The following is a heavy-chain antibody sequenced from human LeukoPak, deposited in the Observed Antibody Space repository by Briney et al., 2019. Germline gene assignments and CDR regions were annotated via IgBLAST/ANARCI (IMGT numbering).Heavy chain of an antibody. CDR2: ISSSSSYI. D-gene: IGHD3-10*01. CDR3: AREVAEILWFGELSPPNY. J-gene: IGHJ4*02. V-gene: IGHV3-21*01. Sequence: PGGSLRLSCAASGFTFSSYSMNWVRQAPGKGLEWVSSISSSSSYIYYADSVKGRFTISRDNAKNSLYLQMNSLRAEDTAVYYCAREVAEILWFGELSPPNYWGQGTLVTVSS. CDR1: GFTFSSYS.